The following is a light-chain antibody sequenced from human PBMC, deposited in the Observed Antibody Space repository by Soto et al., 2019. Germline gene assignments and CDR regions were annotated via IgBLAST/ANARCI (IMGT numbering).Light chain of an antibody. CDR2: NDH. CDR1: NIGGKT. V-gene: IGLV3-21*04. CDR3: QVWDSSSDHYV. J-gene: IGLJ1*01. Sequence: SYELTQPPSVSVAPGKTARLTCGGNNIGGKTVHWYQQKPGQAPVLIIYNDHDRPSGIPERFSGSNSVNTATLTISRVEAGDEADYYCQVWDSSSDHYVFGTGTKLTVL.